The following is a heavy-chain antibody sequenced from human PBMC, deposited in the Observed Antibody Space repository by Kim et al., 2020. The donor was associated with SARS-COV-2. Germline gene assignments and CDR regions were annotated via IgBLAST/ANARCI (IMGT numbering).Heavy chain of an antibody. CDR3: AMTGYRYEVVY. D-gene: IGHD5-12*01. Sequence: IYYADSVKGRFTISRDNAKNSLYLQMNSLRAEDTAVYYCAMTGYRYEVVYWGQGTLVTVSS. CDR2: I. V-gene: IGHV3-48*03. J-gene: IGHJ4*02.